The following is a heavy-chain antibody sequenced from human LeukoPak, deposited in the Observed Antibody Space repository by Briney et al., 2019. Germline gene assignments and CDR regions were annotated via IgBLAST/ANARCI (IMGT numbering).Heavy chain of an antibody. V-gene: IGHV3-30*18. Sequence: PTGGSLRLSCAASGFTFSSYGMHWVRQAPGKGLEWVAVISYDGSNKYYADSVKGRFTISRDNSKNTLYLQMNSLGAEDTAVYYCAKGDDYGDYAAYYWGQGTLVTVSS. D-gene: IGHD4-17*01. J-gene: IGHJ4*02. CDR2: ISYDGSNK. CDR1: GFTFSSYG. CDR3: AKGDDYGDYAAYY.